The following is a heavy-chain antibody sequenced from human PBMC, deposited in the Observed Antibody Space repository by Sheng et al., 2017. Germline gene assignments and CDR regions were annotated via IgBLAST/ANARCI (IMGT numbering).Heavy chain of an antibody. J-gene: IGHJ6*02. CDR1: GFTFSSYG. CDR3: ARDGALEAVAGIRYYYYYGMDV. D-gene: IGHD6-19*01. V-gene: IGHV3-33*01. CDR2: IWYDGSNK. Sequence: QVQLVESGGGVVQPGRSLRLSCAASGFTFSSYGMHWVRQAPGKGLEWVAVIWYDGSNKYYADSVKGRFTISRDNSKNTLYLQMNSLRAEDTAVYYCARDGALEAVAGIRYYYYYGMDVWDQGP.